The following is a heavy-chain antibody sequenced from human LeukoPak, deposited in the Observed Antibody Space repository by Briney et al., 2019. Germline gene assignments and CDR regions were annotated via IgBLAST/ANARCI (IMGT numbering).Heavy chain of an antibody. V-gene: IGHV4-34*01. D-gene: IGHD2-15*01. J-gene: IGHJ4*02. CDR3: ARVGCSGGTCYSRDFDF. CDR2: INHSGNT. Sequence: SETLSLTCTVSGGSISNDYWSWIRQPPGKGLEWIAEINHSGNTNYNPSLKSRVTISVDTSKNQFSLNLISLTAADTAVYYCARVGCSGGTCYSRDFDFWGQGNLVTVS. CDR1: GGSISNDY.